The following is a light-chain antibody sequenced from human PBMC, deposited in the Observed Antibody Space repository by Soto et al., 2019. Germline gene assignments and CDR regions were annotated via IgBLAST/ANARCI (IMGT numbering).Light chain of an antibody. CDR2: GAS. J-gene: IGKJ3*01. V-gene: IGKV3-20*01. CDR1: QSVAANY. CDR3: HQYGTAPLT. Sequence: EDVLTQSAGTLSLSPLEVGMVSVMASQSVAANYLAWYQQKRGQAPRLLIYGASSRATGIPDRFSGSGSGTDFTLTISRLEPEDFSVYYCHQYGTAPLTFGPGTKVDIK.